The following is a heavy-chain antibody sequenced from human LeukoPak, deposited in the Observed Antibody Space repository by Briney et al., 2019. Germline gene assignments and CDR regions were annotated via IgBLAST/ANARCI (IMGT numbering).Heavy chain of an antibody. Sequence: PGGSLRLSCAASGFTFSSYGMHWVRQAPGKGLEWVAFIRYDGSNKYYADSVKGRFTISRDNSKNTLYLQMNSLRAEDTAVYYCARARPIAVADLEYNWFDPWGQGTLVTVSS. CDR3: ARARPIAVADLEYNWFDP. D-gene: IGHD6-19*01. J-gene: IGHJ5*02. CDR2: IRYDGSNK. CDR1: GFTFSSYG. V-gene: IGHV3-30*02.